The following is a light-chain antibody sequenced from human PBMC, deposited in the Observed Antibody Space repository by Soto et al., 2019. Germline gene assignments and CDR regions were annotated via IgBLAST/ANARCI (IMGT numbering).Light chain of an antibody. CDR1: QNIYNS. CDR3: QQYDNLPFT. J-gene: IGKJ4*01. CDR2: DAS. Sequence: DIQMTQSPSSLSASVGDRVTLTCQASQNIYNSFNWYQQKPGEAPKLLIYDASNLETGVPSRFSGSGSGTDFTFTITSLQPEDIATYYCQQYDNLPFTFGGGTKVQIK. V-gene: IGKV1-33*01.